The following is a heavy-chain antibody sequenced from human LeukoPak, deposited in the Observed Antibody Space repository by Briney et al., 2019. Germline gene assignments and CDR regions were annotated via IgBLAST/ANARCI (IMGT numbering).Heavy chain of an antibody. CDR3: ARDLIYYDSSGYYYPFYFDY. CDR2: ISSSSSYI. V-gene: IGHV3-21*01. D-gene: IGHD3-22*01. Sequence: GRSLRLSCAASGFTFDDYAMHWVRQAPGKGLEWVSSISSSSSYIYYADSVKGRFTISRDNAKNSLYLQMNSLRAEDTAVYYCARDLIYYDSSGYYYPFYFDYWGQGTLVTVSS. CDR1: GFTFDDYA. J-gene: IGHJ4*02.